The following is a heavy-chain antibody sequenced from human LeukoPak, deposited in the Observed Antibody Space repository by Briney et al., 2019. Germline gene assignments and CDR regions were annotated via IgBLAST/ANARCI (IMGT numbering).Heavy chain of an antibody. D-gene: IGHD3-10*01. J-gene: IGHJ3*02. CDR1: GYSFTSYW. V-gene: IGHV5-51*01. CDR2: IYPGDSDT. Sequence: PGESLKVSCKGSGYSFTSYWIGWVRQMPGKGLEWMGIIYPGDSDTRYSPSFQGQVTISADKSISTAYLQWSSLKASDTAMYYCARHQWFGESIKAFDIWGQGTMVTVSS. CDR3: ARHQWFGESIKAFDI.